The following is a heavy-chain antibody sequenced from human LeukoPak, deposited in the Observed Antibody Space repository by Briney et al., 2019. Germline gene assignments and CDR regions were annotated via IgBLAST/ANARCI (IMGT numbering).Heavy chain of an antibody. D-gene: IGHD6-6*01. V-gene: IGHV3-74*01. CDR1: GIIFSNYW. CDR2: INRDGSST. J-gene: IGHJ4*02. Sequence: PGGSLRLSCAASGIIFSNYWMHWVRQAPGKGLVWVSRINRDGSSTSYADSVKGRFTISRDNAKNTLYLQMNSLRAEDTAVYYCAKYKGSASSYYFDYWGQGTLVTVSS. CDR3: AKYKGSASSYYFDY.